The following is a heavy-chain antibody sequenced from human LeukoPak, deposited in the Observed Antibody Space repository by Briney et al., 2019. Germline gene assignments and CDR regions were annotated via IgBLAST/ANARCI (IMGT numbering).Heavy chain of an antibody. CDR1: GFTFSDYY. Sequence: GGSLRLSCAASGFTFSDYYMNWIRQAPGKGLEWVSYISGSGDTIYYADSVKGRFTISRDNSKNTLYLQMNSLRAEDTAVYYCAKELTSIPANDAFDIWGQGTMVTVSS. D-gene: IGHD2-21*01. CDR3: AKELTSIPANDAFDI. CDR2: ISGSGDTI. V-gene: IGHV3-11*01. J-gene: IGHJ3*02.